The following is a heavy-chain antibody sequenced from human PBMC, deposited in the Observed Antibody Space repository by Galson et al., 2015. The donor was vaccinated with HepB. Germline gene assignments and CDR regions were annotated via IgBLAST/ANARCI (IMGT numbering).Heavy chain of an antibody. CDR3: AHPGGGGSEAFDI. CDR2: ISYDGSNK. J-gene: IGHJ3*02. Sequence: SLRLSCAASGFTFSSYAMHWVRQAPGKGLEWVAVISYDGSNKYYADSVKGRFTISRDNSKNTLYLQMNSLRAEDTAVYYCAHPGGGGSEAFDIWGQGTMVTVSS. V-gene: IGHV3-30*04. D-gene: IGHD1-26*01. CDR1: GFTFSSYA.